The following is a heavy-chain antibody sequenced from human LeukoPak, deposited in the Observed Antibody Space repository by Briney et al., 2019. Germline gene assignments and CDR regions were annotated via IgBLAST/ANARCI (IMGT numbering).Heavy chain of an antibody. CDR3: ARSDTAMVEYYYYYYMDV. CDR1: GGSISSGSYY. D-gene: IGHD5-18*01. J-gene: IGHJ6*03. CDR2: IYTSGST. V-gene: IGHV4-61*02. Sequence: SETLSLTCTVSGGSISSGSYYWSWIRQPAGKGLEWIGRIYTSGSTNYNPSLKSRVTIAVDTSKNQFSLKLSSVTAADTAVYYCARSDTAMVEYYYYYYMDVWGKGTTVTVSS.